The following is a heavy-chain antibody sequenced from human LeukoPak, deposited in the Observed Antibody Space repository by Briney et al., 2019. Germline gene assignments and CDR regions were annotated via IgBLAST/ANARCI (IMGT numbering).Heavy chain of an antibody. Sequence: GGSLRLSCAASGFTFSSYWMHWVRQAPGKGLVWVSRINSDGSSTSYADSVKGRFTISRDNAKNTLYLQMNSLRAEDTAVYYCARVNPLGDGPFDYGGQGTLVTVSS. CDR3: ARVNPLGDGPFDY. V-gene: IGHV3-74*01. J-gene: IGHJ4*02. CDR2: INSDGSST. D-gene: IGHD3-10*01. CDR1: GFTFSSYW.